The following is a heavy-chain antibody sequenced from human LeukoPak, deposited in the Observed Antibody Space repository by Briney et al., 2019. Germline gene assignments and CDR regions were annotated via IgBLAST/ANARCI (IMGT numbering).Heavy chain of an antibody. CDR2: ISSSSSYI. V-gene: IGHV3-21*01. D-gene: IGHD3-9*01. CDR3: ARDWYDNSDAFDI. Sequence: PGGSLRLSCAASGLTFSSYAMSWVRQAPGKGLEWVSSISSSSSYIYYADSLKGRFTISRDNAKNSLYLQMNSLRAEDTAVYYCARDWYDNSDAFDIWGQGTMVTVSS. CDR1: GLTFSSYA. J-gene: IGHJ3*02.